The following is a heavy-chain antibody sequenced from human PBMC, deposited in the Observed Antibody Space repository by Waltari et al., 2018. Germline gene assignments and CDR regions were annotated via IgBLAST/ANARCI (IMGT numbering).Heavy chain of an antibody. D-gene: IGHD3-22*01. V-gene: IGHV3-48*03. CDR2: ISSSWSTI. J-gene: IGHJ4*02. Sequence: EVQLVESGGGLVQPGGSLRLSCAASGFTFSSYEMNWVRQAPGKGLEWVSYISSSWSTIDYADSVKGRFTISRDNAKNSLYLQMNSLGAEDTAVYYCARPNYYDSSGYLAEDWGQGTLVTVSS. CDR3: ARPNYYDSSGYLAED. CDR1: GFTFSSYE.